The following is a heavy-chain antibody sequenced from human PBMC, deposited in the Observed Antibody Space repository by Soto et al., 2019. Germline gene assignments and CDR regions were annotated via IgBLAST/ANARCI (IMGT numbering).Heavy chain of an antibody. J-gene: IGHJ6*03. CDR1: GGSFSGYY. D-gene: IGHD2-15*01. Sequence: PSETLSLTCAVYGGSFSGYYWSWIRQPPGKGLEWIGEINHSGSTNYNPSLKSRVTISVDTSKNQFSLKLSSVTAADTAVYYCASGYRYCSGGSCYSGYYYYYMDVWGKGTTVTVSS. CDR2: INHSGST. V-gene: IGHV4-34*01. CDR3: ASGYRYCSGGSCYSGYYYYYMDV.